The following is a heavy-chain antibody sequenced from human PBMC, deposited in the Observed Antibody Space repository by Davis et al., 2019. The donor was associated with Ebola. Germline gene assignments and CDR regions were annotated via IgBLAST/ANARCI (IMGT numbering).Heavy chain of an antibody. J-gene: IGHJ3*02. V-gene: IGHV6-1*01. Sequence: HSQTLSLTCAISGDSVSRKSGAWTWIRQSPSRGLEWLGRTYYTSKWYNHYAASVKSRTTINADTSKNEFSLQLNSVTPEDTAVYYCARGWLRTGLDIWGQGTMVIVSS. CDR2: TYYTSKWYN. CDR3: ARGWLRTGLDI. D-gene: IGHD5-24*01. CDR1: GDSVSRKSGA.